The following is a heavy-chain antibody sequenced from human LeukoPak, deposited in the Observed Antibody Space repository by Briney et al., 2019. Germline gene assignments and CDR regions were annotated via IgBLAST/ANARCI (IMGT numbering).Heavy chain of an antibody. V-gene: IGHV3-23*01. Sequence: GGSVRLSCAASGFTFSSYAMSWVRQAPGKGLEWVSAISGSGGSTYYADSVKGRFTISRDNSKNTLYLQMNSLRAEDTAVYYCAKPDYGDYVGSYWGQGTLVTVSS. CDR2: ISGSGGST. CDR1: GFTFSSYA. CDR3: AKPDYGDYVGSY. D-gene: IGHD4-17*01. J-gene: IGHJ4*02.